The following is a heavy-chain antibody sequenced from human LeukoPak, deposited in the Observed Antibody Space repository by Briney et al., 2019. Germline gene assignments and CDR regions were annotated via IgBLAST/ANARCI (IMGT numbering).Heavy chain of an antibody. D-gene: IGHD2-2*01. V-gene: IGHV1-2*02. CDR1: GYTFTDYY. CDR2: INPNSGDT. Sequence: PLASVNVSCTASGYTFTDYYLHWVRQAPGQGFEWMGWINPNSGDTNYAQKFQGRVTMTRDTSISTAHMEMSRLRSDDTAVYYCARANFLYCSSTACLFDYWGQGTLVTVSS. J-gene: IGHJ4*02. CDR3: ARANFLYCSSTACLFDY.